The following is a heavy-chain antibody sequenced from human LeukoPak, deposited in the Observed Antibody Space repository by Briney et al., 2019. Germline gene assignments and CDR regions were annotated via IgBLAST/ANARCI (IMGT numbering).Heavy chain of an antibody. CDR2: IYYSGST. V-gene: IGHV4-39*01. J-gene: IGHJ6*02. CDR3: ARLSYYGMDV. CDR1: GGSISSYY. Sequence: SETLSLTCTVSGGSISSYYWGWIRQPPGKGLEWIGSIYYSGSTYYNPSLKSRVTISVDTSKNQFSLKLSSVTAADTAVYYCARLSYYGMDVWGQGTTVTVSS.